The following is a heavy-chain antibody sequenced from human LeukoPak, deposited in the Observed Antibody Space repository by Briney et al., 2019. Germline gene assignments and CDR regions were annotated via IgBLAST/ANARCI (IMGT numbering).Heavy chain of an antibody. Sequence: GGSLRLSCAAPGFTFSSYSMNWVRQAPGKGLEWVSSISSSSSYIYYADSVKGRFTISRDNAKNSLYLHMNSLRAEDTAVYYCARGIVATIGGDYWGQGTLVTVSS. D-gene: IGHD5-12*01. CDR1: GFTFSSYS. CDR3: ARGIVATIGGDY. CDR2: ISSSSSYI. J-gene: IGHJ4*02. V-gene: IGHV3-21*01.